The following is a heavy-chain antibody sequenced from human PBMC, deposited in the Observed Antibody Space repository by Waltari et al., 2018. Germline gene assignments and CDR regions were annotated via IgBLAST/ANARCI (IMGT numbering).Heavy chain of an antibody. CDR2: IYYSGST. CDR3: ARGSWAFDI. CDR1: GGSISSHY. Sequence: QVQLQESGPGLVKPSETLSLTCTVSGGSISSHYWSWIRQPPGKGLEWIGDIYYSGSTNYNPSLKSRVTISVDTSKNQFSLKLSSVTAADTAVYYCARGSWAFDIWGQGTMVTVSS. D-gene: IGHD3-10*01. J-gene: IGHJ3*02. V-gene: IGHV4-59*11.